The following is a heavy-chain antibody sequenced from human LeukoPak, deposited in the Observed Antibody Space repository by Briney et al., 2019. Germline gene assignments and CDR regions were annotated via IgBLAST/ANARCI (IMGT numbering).Heavy chain of an antibody. CDR3: ARGPGVQLWLVTYFDL. J-gene: IGHJ2*01. D-gene: IGHD5-18*01. CDR1: GGSISSYY. Sequence: SETLSLTCTVSGGSISSYYWSWIRQPPGKGLEWIGYIYYSGSTNYNPSLKSRVTISVDTSKNQFSLKLSSVTAADTAVYYCARGPGVQLWLVTYFDLWGRGTLVTVSS. CDR2: IYYSGST. V-gene: IGHV4-59*01.